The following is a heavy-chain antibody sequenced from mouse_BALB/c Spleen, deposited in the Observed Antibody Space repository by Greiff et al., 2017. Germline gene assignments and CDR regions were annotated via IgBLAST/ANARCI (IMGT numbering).Heavy chain of an antibody. J-gene: IGHJ2*01. CDR2: ISYSGST. D-gene: IGHD1-2*01. CDR1: GYSITSDYA. V-gene: IGHV3-2*02. Sequence: EVKLVESGPGLVKPSQSLSLTCTVTGYSITSDYAWNWIRQFPGNKLEWMGYISYSGSTSYNPSLKSRISITRDTSKNQFFLQLNSVTTEDTATYYCARGGLRLPFDYWGQGTTLTVSS. CDR3: ARGGLRLPFDY.